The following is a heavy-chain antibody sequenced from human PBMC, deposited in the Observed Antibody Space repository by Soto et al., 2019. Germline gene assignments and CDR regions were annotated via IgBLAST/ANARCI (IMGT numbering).Heavy chain of an antibody. CDR2: INPSGGST. J-gene: IGHJ6*02. CDR3: ARGGVLLFLEWTYRVQPAGDYYYGMDV. Sequence: ASVKVSCKASGYTFTSYYMHWVRQAPGQGLEWMGIINPSGGSTSYAQKFQGRVTMTRDTSTSTVYMELSSLRSEDTAVYYCARGGVLLFLEWTYRVQPAGDYYYGMDVWGQGTTVTVSS. V-gene: IGHV1-46*01. CDR1: GYTFTSYY. D-gene: IGHD3-3*01.